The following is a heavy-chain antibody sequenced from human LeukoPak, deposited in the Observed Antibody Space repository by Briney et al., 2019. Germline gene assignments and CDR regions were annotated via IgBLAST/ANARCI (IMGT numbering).Heavy chain of an antibody. D-gene: IGHD1-14*01. V-gene: IGHV3-7*01. J-gene: IGHJ4*02. CDR2: IKQDGSEK. Sequence: GGSLRLSCAASGFTFSSYWMSWVRQAPGKGLELVANIKQDGSEKYYVESVKGRFTISRDNAKNSLYLQTNSLRAEDTAVYYCARNQRRLDYWGQGTLVTVSS. CDR1: GFTFSSYW. CDR3: ARNQRRLDY.